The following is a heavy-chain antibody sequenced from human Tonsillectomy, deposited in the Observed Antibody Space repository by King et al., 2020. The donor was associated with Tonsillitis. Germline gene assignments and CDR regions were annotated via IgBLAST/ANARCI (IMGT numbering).Heavy chain of an antibody. CDR2: INSDGSST. D-gene: IGHD3-10*01. Sequence: QLVESGGGLFQPGGSLRLSCAASELTFSSYWMHWVRQAPGKGLVWVSRINSDGSSTSYADSVKGRITISRDISMNTLYLQMNSLRAEDTAVYYCARESGDAAFDIWGQGTMVTVSS. CDR3: ARESGDAAFDI. J-gene: IGHJ3*02. CDR1: ELTFSSYW. V-gene: IGHV3-74*01.